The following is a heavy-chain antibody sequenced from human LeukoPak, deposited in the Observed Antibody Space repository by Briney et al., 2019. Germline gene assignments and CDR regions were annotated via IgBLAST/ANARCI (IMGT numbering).Heavy chain of an antibody. Sequence: PSETLSLTCTVSGGSLSSYYWSWIRQPPGQGLEWIGEINHSGSTNYNPSLKSRVTISVGTSKNQFSLKLSSVTAADTAVYYCARKGGGQLVNTRRWFDPWGQGTLVTVSS. CDR3: ARKGGGQLVNTRRWFDP. V-gene: IGHV4-34*01. CDR2: INHSGST. J-gene: IGHJ5*02. D-gene: IGHD6-13*01. CDR1: GGSLSSYY.